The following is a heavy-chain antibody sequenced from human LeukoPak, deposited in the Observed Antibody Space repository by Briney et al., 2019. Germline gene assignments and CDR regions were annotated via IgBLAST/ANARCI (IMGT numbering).Heavy chain of an antibody. D-gene: IGHD1/OR15-1a*01. CDR3: ARGGVPTTFPTRFDY. CDR1: GGTFSSYA. V-gene: IGHV1-69*13. Sequence: SVKVSCKASGGTFSSYAISWVRQAPGQGLEWMGGIIPIFGTANYAQKFQGRVTITADESTSTAYMELSSLRSEDTAVYYCARGGVPTTFPTRFDYWGQGTLVTVSS. CDR2: IIPIFGTA. J-gene: IGHJ4*02.